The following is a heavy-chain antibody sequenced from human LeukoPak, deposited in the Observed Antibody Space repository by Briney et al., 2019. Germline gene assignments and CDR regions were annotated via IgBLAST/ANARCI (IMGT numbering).Heavy chain of an antibody. CDR3: ARHNPPAMAQPDY. D-gene: IGHD5-18*01. V-gene: IGHV5-51*01. Sequence: GESLKISCKGSGYSFTSYWIGWVRQMPGKGLEWMGIIYPGDSDTRYSPSFQGQVTISADKSISTAHLQWSSLKASDTAMYYCARHNPPAMAQPDYWGQGTLVTVSS. CDR2: IYPGDSDT. CDR1: GYSFTSYW. J-gene: IGHJ4*02.